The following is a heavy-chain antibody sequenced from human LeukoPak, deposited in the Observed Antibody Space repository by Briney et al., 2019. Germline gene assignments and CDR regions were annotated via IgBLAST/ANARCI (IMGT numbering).Heavy chain of an antibody. J-gene: IGHJ4*02. CDR3: ARDTPNDKTYYYDSSGSDFDY. CDR1: GFTFSSYG. V-gene: IGHV3-33*01. CDR2: IWYDGSNK. D-gene: IGHD3-22*01. Sequence: GGSLRLSCAASGFTFSSYGMHWVRQAPGKGLEWVAVIWYDGSNKYYADSVKGRFTISRDNSKNTLYLQMNSLRAEDTAVYYCARDTPNDKTYYYDSSGSDFDYWGQGTLVTVSS.